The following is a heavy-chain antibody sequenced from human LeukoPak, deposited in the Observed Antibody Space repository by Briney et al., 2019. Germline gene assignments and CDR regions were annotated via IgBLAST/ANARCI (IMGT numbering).Heavy chain of an antibody. V-gene: IGHV4-38-2*02. CDR1: GYSISSGYY. CDR3: ARDRGSRSEVGRDY. J-gene: IGHJ4*02. CDR2: IYHSGST. Sequence: PSETLSLTCTVSGYSISSGYYWGWIRQPPGKGLEWIGSIYHSGSTYYNPSLKSRVTMSVDTSKNQFSLKLSSVTAADTAVYYCARDRGSRSEVGRDYWGQGTLVTVSS. D-gene: IGHD1-26*01.